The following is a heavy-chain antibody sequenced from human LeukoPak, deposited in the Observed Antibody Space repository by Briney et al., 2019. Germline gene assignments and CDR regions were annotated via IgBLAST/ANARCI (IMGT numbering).Heavy chain of an antibody. V-gene: IGHV4-39*07. J-gene: IGHJ4*02. CDR2: IFYTGTT. D-gene: IGHD4-23*01. CDR3: AREGAVVLSNFDC. Sequence: PSETLSLTCAVSGDSISSTSYYWGWIRLPPGKGLEWIGSIFYTGTTYYNPSLKSRVTISVDTSKNQFSLKLSSVTAADTAVYYCAREGAVVLSNFDCWGQGTLVTVSS. CDR1: GDSISSTSYY.